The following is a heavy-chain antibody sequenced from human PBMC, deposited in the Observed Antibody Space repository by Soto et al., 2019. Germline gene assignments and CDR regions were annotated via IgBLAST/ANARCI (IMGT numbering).Heavy chain of an antibody. V-gene: IGHV3-33*01. D-gene: IGHD3-22*01. CDR2: IWSDGSNK. CDR1: GFTFRNFG. CDR3: ARDPDRHYEPY. J-gene: IGHJ4*02. Sequence: QVQLVESGGGVVQPGRSLRLSCAASGFTFRNFGMHWVRQAPGKGLEWVAVIWSDGSNKYYADSVKGRSTISRDNSKNTLYLQLNSLRAEDTAVYYCARDPDRHYEPYWGPGTLVTVSS.